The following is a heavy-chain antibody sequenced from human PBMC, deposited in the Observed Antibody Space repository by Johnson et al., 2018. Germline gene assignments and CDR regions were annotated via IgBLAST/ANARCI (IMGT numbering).Heavy chain of an antibody. Sequence: VQLQESGPGLVKPSETLSLTCTVSGGSMNNYYWSWIRQSPGKGLEWIGYIYYSGTINYNPSLPNRVTISVDTSKNQFSLMLNSVTAADTAVYYRPRDPSVAGIRPLNYYGFDVWGQGTAVTVSS. J-gene: IGHJ6*02. D-gene: IGHD6-19*01. CDR2: IYYSGTI. V-gene: IGHV4-59*01. CDR3: PRDPSVAGIRPLNYYGFDV. CDR1: GGSMNNYY.